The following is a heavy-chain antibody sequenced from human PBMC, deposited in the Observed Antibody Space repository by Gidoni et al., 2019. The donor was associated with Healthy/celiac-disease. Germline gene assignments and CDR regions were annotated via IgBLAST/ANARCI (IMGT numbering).Heavy chain of an antibody. V-gene: IGHV4-34*01. CDR3: ASRRKGYSSSWSARGTFDY. J-gene: IGHJ4*02. CDR1: GGSFSGYY. D-gene: IGHD6-13*01. CDR2: INHSGST. Sequence: QVQLQQWGAGLLKPSETLSLTCAVYGGSFSGYYWSWIRQPPGKALEWIGEINHSGSTNYNPSLKSRVTISVETSKNQFSLKLSSVTAADTAVYYCASRRKGYSSSWSARGTFDYWGQGTLVTVSS.